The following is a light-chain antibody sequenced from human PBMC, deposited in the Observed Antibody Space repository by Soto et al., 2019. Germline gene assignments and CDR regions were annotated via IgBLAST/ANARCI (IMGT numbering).Light chain of an antibody. CDR2: DAS. V-gene: IGKV1-33*01. J-gene: IGKJ4*01. CDR1: QDIRNS. CDR3: QQYDNRLT. Sequence: DIQMTQSPSSLSASVGARVTITCQASQDIRNSLNWYQQKPGKAPKLLIYDASNLETGVPSRFSGSGSGTDFTFTIASLQPEDIATYFCQQYDNRLTFGGGTKVEI.